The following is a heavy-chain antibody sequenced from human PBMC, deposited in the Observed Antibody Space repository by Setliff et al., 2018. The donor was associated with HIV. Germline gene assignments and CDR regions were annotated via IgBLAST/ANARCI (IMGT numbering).Heavy chain of an antibody. J-gene: IGHJ6*03. Sequence: PSETLSLTCAVYVGYFSGHYWIWIRQPPGRGLEWIGETNPSGSTKYNPSLKSRVTISVDRSKNQFSLKLTSVTAAATAVYYCARGQDLGATWTGYYYYYMDVWGKGTTVTVSS. D-gene: IGHD1-26*01. CDR2: TNPSGST. CDR3: ARGQDLGATWTGYYYYYMDV. V-gene: IGHV4-34*01. CDR1: VGYFSGHY.